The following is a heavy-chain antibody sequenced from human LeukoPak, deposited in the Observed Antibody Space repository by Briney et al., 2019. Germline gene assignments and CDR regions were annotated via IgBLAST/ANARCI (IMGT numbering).Heavy chain of an antibody. CDR3: ARDQRPYYYDSSGYYYDGGGNAFDI. D-gene: IGHD3-22*01. CDR2: IYHSGST. Sequence: KPSQTLSLTCAVSGGSISSGGYSWSWIRQPPGKGLEWIGYIYHSGSTYYNPSLKSRVTISVDTSKNQFSLKLSSVTAADTAVYYCARDQRPYYYDSSGYYYDGGGNAFDIWGQGTMVTVSS. J-gene: IGHJ3*02. V-gene: IGHV4-30-2*01. CDR1: GGSISSGGYS.